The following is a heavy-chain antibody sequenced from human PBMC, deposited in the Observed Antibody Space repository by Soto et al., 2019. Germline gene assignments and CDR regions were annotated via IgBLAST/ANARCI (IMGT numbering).Heavy chain of an antibody. Sequence: GGSLRLSCAASGFTFSSYEMNWVRQAPGKGPEWVSYISSSGSTIYYADSVKGRFTISRDNAKNSLYLQMNSLRAEDTAVYYCATRKTVPAATSWAEYFQHWGQGTLVTVSS. J-gene: IGHJ1*01. CDR1: GFTFSSYE. CDR2: ISSSGSTI. V-gene: IGHV3-48*03. D-gene: IGHD2-2*01. CDR3: ATRKTVPAATSWAEYFQH.